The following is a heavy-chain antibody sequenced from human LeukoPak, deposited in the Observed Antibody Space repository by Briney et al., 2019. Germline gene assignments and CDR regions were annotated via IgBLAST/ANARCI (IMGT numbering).Heavy chain of an antibody. Sequence: KHGESLKISCQVSGYRFTDNWITWVRQLPGKGLEWMGRIDPTDSYTYYSPSFEGHVTFSVDKSIRTAYLHWSSLQASAAVTYYCARDICTNGVCFDAYLYFELWGRGTLVTVSS. CDR2: IDPTDSYT. V-gene: IGHV5-10-1*01. CDR3: ARDICTNGVCFDAYLYFEL. J-gene: IGHJ2*01. CDR1: GYRFTDNW. D-gene: IGHD2-8*01.